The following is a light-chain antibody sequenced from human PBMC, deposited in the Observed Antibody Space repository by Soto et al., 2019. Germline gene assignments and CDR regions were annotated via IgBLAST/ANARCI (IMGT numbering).Light chain of an antibody. CDR1: SSDVGGYNY. CDR2: DVS. J-gene: IGLJ2*01. CDR3: SSYTSSSTRV. Sequence: QAVVTQPASVSGSPGQSITISCTGTSSDVGGYNYVSWYQQHPGKAPKLMIYDVSNRPSGVSNRFSGPKSGNTASLTISGLQAEDEADYYCSSYTSSSTRVFGGGTKLTVL. V-gene: IGLV2-14*01.